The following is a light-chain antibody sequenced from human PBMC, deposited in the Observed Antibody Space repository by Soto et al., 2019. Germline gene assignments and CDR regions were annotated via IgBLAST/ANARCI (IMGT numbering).Light chain of an antibody. CDR3: QHPKWA. J-gene: IGKJ1*01. Sequence: IQLTQSPSSLSASVGDRVTITCRASQDISGYLAWYQQKPGKAPQLLIYAASALQDGVPSRFSGSGSGTDFTLTITSLQPEDFATYYCQHPKWAFGQGTTVEI. V-gene: IGKV1-9*01. CDR1: QDISGY. CDR2: AAS.